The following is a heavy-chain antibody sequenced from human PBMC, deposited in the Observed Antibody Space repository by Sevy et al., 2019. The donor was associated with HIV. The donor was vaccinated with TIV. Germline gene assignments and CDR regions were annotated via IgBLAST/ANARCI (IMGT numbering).Heavy chain of an antibody. D-gene: IGHD6-19*01. CDR1: GFSFSTYG. V-gene: IGHV3-30*18. J-gene: IGHJ5*02. CDR2: ISYDASNT. Sequence: GGSLRLSCEASGFSFSTYGMHWVRQAPGKGLEWVAVISYDASNTYYADFVKGRVTISRDNSKNTLYLQMESLRAEDTAVYYCAKSELAVAATYLTDHWGQGTLFTVSS. CDR3: AKSELAVAATYLTDH.